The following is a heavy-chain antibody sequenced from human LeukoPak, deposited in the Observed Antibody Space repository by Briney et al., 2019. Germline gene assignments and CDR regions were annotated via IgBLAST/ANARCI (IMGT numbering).Heavy chain of an antibody. CDR3: ARGPGSYYAPVDY. D-gene: IGHD3-10*01. V-gene: IGHV1-2*02. J-gene: IGHJ4*02. CDR2: INPNSGGT. Sequence: ASVKVSCKASGYTFTGYYMHWVRQAPGQGLEWMGWINPNSGGTNYAQKFQGRVTITADESTSTAYMELSSLRSEDTAVYYCARGPGSYYAPVDYWGQGTLVTVSS. CDR1: GYTFTGYY.